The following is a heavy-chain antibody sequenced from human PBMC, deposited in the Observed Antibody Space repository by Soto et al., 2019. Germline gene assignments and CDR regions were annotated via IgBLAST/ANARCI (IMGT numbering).Heavy chain of an antibody. J-gene: IGHJ4*02. V-gene: IGHV4-4*07. D-gene: IGHD3-10*01. CDR2: IYTSGST. CDR3: ARSDYYGSGSYESY. Sequence: QVQLQESGPGLVKPSETLSLTCTVSGGSISSYYWSWIRQPAGKGLEWIGRIYTSGSTNYNPSLKSRVTMSVDTSKNQFSLKLSSVTAADTAVNYCARSDYYGSGSYESYWGQGTLVTVSS. CDR1: GGSISSYY.